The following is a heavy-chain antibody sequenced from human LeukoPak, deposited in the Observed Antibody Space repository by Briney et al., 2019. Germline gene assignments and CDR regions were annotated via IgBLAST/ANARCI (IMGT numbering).Heavy chain of an antibody. V-gene: IGHV1-2*02. J-gene: IGHJ5*02. Sequence: ASVKVSCKASGYTFTGYYMHWVRQAPGQGLEWMGWINPNSGGTNYAQKFQGRVTMTRDTSISTAYMELSRLRSDDTAVYYCARDKNGQWVEEFDPWGQGTLVTVSS. D-gene: IGHD6-19*01. CDR3: ARDKNGQWVEEFDP. CDR2: INPNSGGT. CDR1: GYTFTGYY.